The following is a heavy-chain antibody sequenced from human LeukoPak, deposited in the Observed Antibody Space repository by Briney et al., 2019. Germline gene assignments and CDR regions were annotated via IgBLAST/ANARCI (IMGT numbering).Heavy chain of an antibody. CDR1: VGSFSSYY. Sequence: SEPLSLTCSVSVGSFSSYYWRWIRQPPGKGLELIGYMYDSGSTNYNPSLKSRVTISVDTSKNQFSLRLSSVTAADTAVYYCARGGWYPESFQHWGQGALVTVSS. CDR2: MYDSGST. V-gene: IGHV4-59*01. D-gene: IGHD6-19*01. J-gene: IGHJ1*01. CDR3: ARGGWYPESFQH.